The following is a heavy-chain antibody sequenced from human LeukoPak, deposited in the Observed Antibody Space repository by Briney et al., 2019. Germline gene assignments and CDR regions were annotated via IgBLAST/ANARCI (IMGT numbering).Heavy chain of an antibody. CDR1: GFTFSSYW. D-gene: IGHD3-10*01. J-gene: IGHJ4*02. Sequence: PGGSLRLSCAASGFTFSSYWMSWVRQAPGKGLEWVAVISYDGSNKYYADSVKGRFTISRDNSKNTLYLQMNSLRAEDTAVYYCARDRGFYGEKYYFDYWGQGTLVTVSS. CDR2: ISYDGSNK. CDR3: ARDRGFYGEKYYFDY. V-gene: IGHV3-30-3*01.